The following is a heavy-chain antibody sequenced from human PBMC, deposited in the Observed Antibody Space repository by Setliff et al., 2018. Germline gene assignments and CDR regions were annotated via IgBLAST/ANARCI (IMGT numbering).Heavy chain of an antibody. CDR1: GFTFSDYY. V-gene: IGHV3-23*01. J-gene: IGHJ4*02. Sequence: GGSLRLSCAASGFTFSDYYMSWIRQAPGKGLEWVSGISYSDITDYADSVKGRFTISRDNSKNTLYLQMNSLRAEDTAVYYCAIGGVQRRSSGTYFWNWGQGTLVTVSS. D-gene: IGHD1-26*01. CDR2: ISYSDIT. CDR3: AIGGVQRRSSGTYFWN.